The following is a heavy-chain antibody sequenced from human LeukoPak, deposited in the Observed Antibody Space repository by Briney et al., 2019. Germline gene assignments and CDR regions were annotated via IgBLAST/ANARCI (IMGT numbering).Heavy chain of an antibody. CDR1: GFTFSTYA. D-gene: IGHD1-1*01. J-gene: IGHJ4*02. CDR2: ISGTGGSA. V-gene: IGHV3-23*01. CDR3: AKDYHGTY. Sequence: GGSLRLSCAASGFTFSTYAMSWVRQAPGKGLEWVSTISGTGGSAYYADSVKGRLTISRDNSKNTVYLQMNSLRVEDTAVYYCAKDYHGTYWGQGTLVTVSS.